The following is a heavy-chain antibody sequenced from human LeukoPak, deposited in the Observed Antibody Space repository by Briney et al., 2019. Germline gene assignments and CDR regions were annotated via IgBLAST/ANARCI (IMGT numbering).Heavy chain of an antibody. Sequence: SVKISCKASGGTFSSYAITWVRQAPGQGLEWMGRIIPIFGTANYAQKFQGRVTITTDESTSTAYMELSSLRSEDTAVYYCARGSLPIVVLPAALDDWGQGTLVTVSS. D-gene: IGHD2-2*01. CDR1: GGTFSSYA. CDR2: IIPIFGTA. J-gene: IGHJ4*02. CDR3: ARGSLPIVVLPAALDD. V-gene: IGHV1-69*05.